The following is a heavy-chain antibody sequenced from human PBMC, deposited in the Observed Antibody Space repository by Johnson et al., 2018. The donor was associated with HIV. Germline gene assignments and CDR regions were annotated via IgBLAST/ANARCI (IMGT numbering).Heavy chain of an antibody. D-gene: IGHD1-26*01. V-gene: IGHV3-30*02. CDR3: ARGHSGSYYYYAFDI. CDR2: IRYDGSEQ. J-gene: IGHJ3*02. CDR1: GFTFSRFG. Sequence: VQLVESGGGVVQPGGSLRLSCVASGFTFSRFGMHWVRQAPGQGLEWVAFIRYDGSEQYYVDSVKGRFTISRANSKNTLYLQMGSLRAEDMAVYYCARGHSGSYYYYAFDIWGQGTMVTVSS.